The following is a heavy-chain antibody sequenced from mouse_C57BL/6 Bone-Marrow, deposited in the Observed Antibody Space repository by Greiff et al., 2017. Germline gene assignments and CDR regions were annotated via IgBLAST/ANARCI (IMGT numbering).Heavy chain of an antibody. J-gene: IGHJ3*01. CDR3: ARCGWEFAD. V-gene: IGHV14-3*01. Sequence: VQLQQSVAELVRPGASVKLSCTASGFNIKNTYVHWVKQRPEQGLEWIGRIGPANGNTKYAPQFPGKATITADTSTNTAYLQLSSLTSEDTDIYYCARCGWEFADWGKGTLVTVSA. CDR1: GFNIKNTY. CDR2: IGPANGNT. D-gene: IGHD4-1*01.